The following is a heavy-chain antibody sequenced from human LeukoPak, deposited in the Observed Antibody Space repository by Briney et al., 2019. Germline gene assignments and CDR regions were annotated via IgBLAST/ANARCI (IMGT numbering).Heavy chain of an antibody. CDR1: GYTFTSYG. D-gene: IGHD5-24*01. CDR3: ARSRDGYNWGAFDI. V-gene: IGHV1-18*01. J-gene: IGHJ3*02. CDR2: ISAYNGNT. Sequence: GASVKVSCKASGYTFTSYGISWVRQAPGQGLEWVGWISAYNGNTNYAQKLQGRVTMTTDTSTSTAYMELRSLRSDDTAVYYCARSRDGYNWGAFDIWGQGTMVTVSS.